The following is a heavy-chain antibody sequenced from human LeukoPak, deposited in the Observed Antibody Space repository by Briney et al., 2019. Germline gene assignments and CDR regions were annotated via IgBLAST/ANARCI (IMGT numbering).Heavy chain of an antibody. CDR2: CYYGGST. Sequence: TSETLSLTCTVSGVSISSYYWSWMRQPPGKGLEGIGYCYYGGSTSYNPSLKSRVIISVDTSKNQFSLKLRSVTAADTAVYYRARGISHYYYPDYWGQGTLVTVSS. CDR1: GVSISSYY. V-gene: IGHV4-59*01. J-gene: IGHJ4*02. CDR3: ARGISHYYYPDY. D-gene: IGHD3-10*01.